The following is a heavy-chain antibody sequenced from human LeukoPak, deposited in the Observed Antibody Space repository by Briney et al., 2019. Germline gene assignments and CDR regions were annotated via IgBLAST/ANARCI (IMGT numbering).Heavy chain of an antibody. CDR3: ARGPHYYDSSGYYQPYDAFDI. D-gene: IGHD3-22*01. V-gene: IGHV4-34*01. J-gene: IGHJ3*02. Sequence: PSETLSLTCAVYGGSFSGYYWSWIRQPPGKGLEWIGEINHSGSTNYNPSLKSRVTISVDTSKNQFSLKLSYVTAADTAVYYCARGPHYYDSSGYYQPYDAFDIWGQGTMVTVSS. CDR1: GGSFSGYY. CDR2: INHSGST.